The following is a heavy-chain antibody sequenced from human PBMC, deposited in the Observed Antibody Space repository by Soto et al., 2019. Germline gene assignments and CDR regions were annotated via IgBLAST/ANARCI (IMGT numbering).Heavy chain of an antibody. CDR1: GFSFSSYS. V-gene: IGHV3-21*01. J-gene: IGHJ5*02. CDR2: ISSSTSYI. D-gene: IGHD2-15*01. CDR3: ARGYTGYCSGGTWYWFDP. Sequence: EVQLVESGGGLVKPGGSLRLSCAASGFSFSSYSMNWVRQAPGKGLEWVSSISSSTSYINYADSVKGRFTISRDNAKKSLYPQMNRLRAEDTAVYYCARGYTGYCSGGTWYWFDPWGQGTLVTVSS.